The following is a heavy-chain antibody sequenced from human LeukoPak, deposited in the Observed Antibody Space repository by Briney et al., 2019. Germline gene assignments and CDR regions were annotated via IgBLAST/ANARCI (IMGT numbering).Heavy chain of an antibody. CDR3: AKEGGDDILTGYSGSWFDP. CDR2: ISWDGGST. J-gene: IGHJ5*02. V-gene: IGHV3-43*01. Sequence: GGSLRLSCGASGFTFDDYTMHWVRQAPGKGLEWVSLISWDGGSTYYADSVKGRFTISRDNSKNSLYLQMNSLRTEDTALYYCAKEGGDDILTGYSGSWFDPWGQGTLVTVSS. CDR1: GFTFDDYT. D-gene: IGHD3-9*01.